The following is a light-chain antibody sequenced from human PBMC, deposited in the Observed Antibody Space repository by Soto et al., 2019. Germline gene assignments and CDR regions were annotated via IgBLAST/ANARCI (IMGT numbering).Light chain of an antibody. CDR1: SSNIGAGYD. CDR3: QSYDISLSGSGV. J-gene: IGLJ2*01. V-gene: IGLV1-40*01. Sequence: QSALTQPPSVSGAPGQRVTISCTGSSSNIGAGYDVHWYQQLPQTAPKLLIYGNSNRPSGVPDRFSASKSGTSASLAISGLQAEDEADYYCQSYDISLSGSGVFGGGTQLTVL. CDR2: GNS.